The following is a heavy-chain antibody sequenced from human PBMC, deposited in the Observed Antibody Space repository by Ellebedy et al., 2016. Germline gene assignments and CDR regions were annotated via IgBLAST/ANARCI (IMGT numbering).Heavy chain of an antibody. V-gene: IGHV4-31*03. J-gene: IGHJ6*02. CDR2: IHDSGST. D-gene: IGHD1-26*01. CDR3: ARGTGSYGCGMDV. Sequence: SETLSLTXTVSGGSISRGAYFWSWIRQHPGKGLEWIGYIHDSGSTYYNPSLKSRVSTSVDTSKNQLSLKLSSVTAADTAVYYCARGTGSYGCGMDVWGQGTTVTVSS. CDR1: GGSISRGAYF.